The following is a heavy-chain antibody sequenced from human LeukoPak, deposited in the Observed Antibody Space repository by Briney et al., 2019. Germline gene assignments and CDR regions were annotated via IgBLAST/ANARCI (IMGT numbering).Heavy chain of an antibody. CDR2: ISYDGSNK. CDR1: GFTFSSYV. CDR3: AKEKLWFGELPYLDY. D-gene: IGHD3-10*01. Sequence: PGGSLRLSCAASGFTFSSYVMNWVRQAPGKGLEWVAVISYDGSNKYYADSVKGRFTISRDNSKNTVYLQMNSLRAEDTAVYYCAKEKLWFGELPYLDYWGQGTLVTVSS. V-gene: IGHV3-30*04. J-gene: IGHJ4*02.